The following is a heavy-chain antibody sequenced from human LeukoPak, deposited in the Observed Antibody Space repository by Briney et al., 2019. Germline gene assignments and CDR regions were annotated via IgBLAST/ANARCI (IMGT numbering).Heavy chain of an antibody. D-gene: IGHD2-15*01. V-gene: IGHV3-20*04. CDR3: ARPTRGYCSGGSCYATPHGWFDP. J-gene: IGHJ5*02. CDR1: GFTFDDYG. Sequence: PGGSLRLSCAASGFTFDDYGMSWVRHAPGKGLEWVSSINWNGGSTVYADSVKGRFTISRDNAKNSLYLQMNSLRAEDTAVYYCARPTRGYCSGGSCYATPHGWFDPWGQGTLVTVSS. CDR2: INWNGGST.